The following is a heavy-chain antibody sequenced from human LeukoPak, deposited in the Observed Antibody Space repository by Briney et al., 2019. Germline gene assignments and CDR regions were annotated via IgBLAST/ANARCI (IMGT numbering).Heavy chain of an antibody. CDR2: ISYDGSNK. D-gene: IGHD6-19*01. CDR3: ARQLSSGWLFDY. J-gene: IGHJ4*02. Sequence: GGSLRLSCAASGFTFSSYAMHWVRQAPGKGLEWVAVISYDGSNKYYADSVKGRFTISRDNSKNTLYLQMNSLRAEDTAVYYCARQLSSGWLFDYWGQGTLVAVSS. V-gene: IGHV3-30*04. CDR1: GFTFSSYA.